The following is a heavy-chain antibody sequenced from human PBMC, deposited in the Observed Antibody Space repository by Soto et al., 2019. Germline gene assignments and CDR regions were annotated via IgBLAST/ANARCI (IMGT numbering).Heavy chain of an antibody. CDR3: ARENVDTAMVRGRVYYYYGMDV. CDR2: IIPIFGTA. D-gene: IGHD5-18*01. V-gene: IGHV1-69*12. J-gene: IGHJ6*02. CDR1: GGTFSSYA. Sequence: QVQLVQSGAEVKKPGSSVKVSCKASGGTFSSYAISWVRQAPGQGLEWMGGIIPIFGTANYAQKFQGRVTITADESTSTAYMELSSLGSEDTAVYYCARENVDTAMVRGRVYYYYGMDVWGQGTTVTVSS.